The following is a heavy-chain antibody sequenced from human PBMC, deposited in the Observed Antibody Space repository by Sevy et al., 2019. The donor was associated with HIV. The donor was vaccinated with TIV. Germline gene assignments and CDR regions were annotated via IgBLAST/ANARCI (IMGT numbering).Heavy chain of an antibody. J-gene: IGHJ6*02. CDR1: GYTFTSYG. D-gene: IGHD3-22*01. Sequence: ASVEVSCKASGYTFTSYGISWVRQAPGQGLEWMGWISAYNGNTNYAQKLQGRVTMTTDTSTSTAYMELRSLRSDDTAVYYCARLHYDSSGMRINYYYGMDVWGQGTTVTVSS. CDR3: ARLHYDSSGMRINYYYGMDV. V-gene: IGHV1-18*01. CDR2: ISAYNGNT.